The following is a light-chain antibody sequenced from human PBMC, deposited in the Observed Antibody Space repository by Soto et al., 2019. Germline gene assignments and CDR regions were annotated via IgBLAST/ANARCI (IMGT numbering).Light chain of an antibody. CDR2: DAS. V-gene: IGKV3-11*01. CDR3: QQRSNWPPFT. Sequence: IVLTQSPATLSLSPGERATLSCRASQSVSSYLAWYQQKPGQAPRLLIYDASNRATGIPARFSGSGSGTDFTLTISSLEPEDFAVYYCQQRSNWPPFTFGPGTKEDIK. J-gene: IGKJ3*01. CDR1: QSVSSY.